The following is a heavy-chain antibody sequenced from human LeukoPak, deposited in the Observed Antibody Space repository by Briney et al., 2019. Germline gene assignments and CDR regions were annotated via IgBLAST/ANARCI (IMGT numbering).Heavy chain of an antibody. J-gene: IGHJ4*02. V-gene: IGHV3-30*18. CDR3: AKSEALYSYAYGGFDY. CDR1: GFIVSDNY. D-gene: IGHD5-18*01. Sequence: GGSLRLSCAASGFIVSDNYMSWVRQAPGKGLEWVAVVSYDGSNKYYADSVKGRFTISRDNSVNTLYLQMNSLSAEDTAVYYCAKSEALYSYAYGGFDYWGQGTLVTVSS. CDR2: VSYDGSNK.